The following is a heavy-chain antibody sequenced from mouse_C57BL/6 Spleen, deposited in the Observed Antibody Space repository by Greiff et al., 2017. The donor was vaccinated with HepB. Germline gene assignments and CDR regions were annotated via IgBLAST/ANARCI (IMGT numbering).Heavy chain of an antibody. CDR3: ARGGNLD. Sequence: QVQLQQPGAELVKPGASVKLSCKASGYTFTSYWMQWVKQRPGQGLEWIGEIDPSDSYTNYNQKFKGKATLTVDTASSTAYMQLSSLTSEDSAVYYCARGGNLDWGQGTTLTVSS. CDR1: GYTFTSYW. CDR2: IDPSDSYT. J-gene: IGHJ2*01. V-gene: IGHV1-50*01.